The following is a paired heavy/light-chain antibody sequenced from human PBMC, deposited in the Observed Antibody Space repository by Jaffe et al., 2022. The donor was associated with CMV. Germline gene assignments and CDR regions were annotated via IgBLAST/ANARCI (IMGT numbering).Light chain of an antibody. CDR1: SSDIGASNS. CDR2: EVN. J-gene: IGLJ3*02. CDR3: TSFTKSNTWV. V-gene: IGLV2-14*03. Sequence: QSALTQPASVSGSPGHSITISCTGTSSDIGASNSVSWFQQHPGKAPKLMIYEVNNRPSGISNRFSGSKSGNTASLTISGLQAEDEADYFCTSFTKSNTWVFGGGTSLTVL.
Heavy chain of an antibody. D-gene: IGHD2-2*02. CDR2: INEHGTNT. V-gene: IGHV3-74*01. CDR3: ATDLRIPPGY. CDR1: GFTFNTYW. Sequence: VHLVESGGGLVQPGGSLRLSCAASGFTFNTYWMKWVRQAPGKGLEWVSDINEHGTNTNYADSVKGRFTTTRDNAQNTLYLQMNSLRIEDTAVYYCATDLRIPPGYWGQGALVTVSS. J-gene: IGHJ4*02.